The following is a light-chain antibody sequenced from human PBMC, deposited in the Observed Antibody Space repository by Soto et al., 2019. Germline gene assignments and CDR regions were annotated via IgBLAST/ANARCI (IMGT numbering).Light chain of an antibody. V-gene: IGKV1-5*01. Sequence: DIQMTQSPSTLSASVRDRVTITCRASQSISGWLAWYQHKPGKAPNLLIYGASNLKSGVPSRFSGSGSGTDFTLTISSLQPDDFATYYCQQYNTYPWTFGQGTKVEI. CDR2: GAS. CDR3: QQYNTYPWT. CDR1: QSISGW. J-gene: IGKJ1*01.